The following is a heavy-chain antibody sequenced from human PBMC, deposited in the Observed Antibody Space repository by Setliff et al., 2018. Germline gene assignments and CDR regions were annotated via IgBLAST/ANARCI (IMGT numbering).Heavy chain of an antibody. Sequence: ASVKVSCKASGYTFTNYDTNWGRQAPGKGLEWMGTINPNDGYTIYAPAFQGRVAMTTDTSTGTAFMQLSSLRSEDTAVYYCVREGVDSRSSTDYRYYMDVWGKGTTVTVSS. CDR2: INPNDGYT. J-gene: IGHJ6*03. V-gene: IGHV1-8*01. D-gene: IGHD3-22*01. CDR3: VREGVDSRSSTDYRYYMDV. CDR1: GYTFTNYD.